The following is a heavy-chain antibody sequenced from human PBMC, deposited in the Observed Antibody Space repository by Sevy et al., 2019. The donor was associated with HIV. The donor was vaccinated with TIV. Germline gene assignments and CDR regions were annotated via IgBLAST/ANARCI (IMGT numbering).Heavy chain of an antibody. J-gene: IGHJ6*02. V-gene: IGHV3-15*05. CDR3: ATSYCGGDCISWVHSMDV. CDR1: GYTFTNAW. D-gene: IGHD2-21*02. Sequence: GGSLRLSCEVSGYTFTNAWMSWVRQAPGKGLEWVGRIKGKVHGGTTDYAAPVRGRFTISRDDAKNTLSLQMNSLKTEDTAVYYCATSYCGGDCISWVHSMDVWGQGTTVTVSS. CDR2: IKGKVHGGTT.